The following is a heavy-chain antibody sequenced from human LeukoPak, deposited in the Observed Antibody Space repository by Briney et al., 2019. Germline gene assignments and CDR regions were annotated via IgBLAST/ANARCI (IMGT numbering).Heavy chain of an antibody. D-gene: IGHD3-22*01. CDR2: INTNTGNP. Sequence: ASVKVSCKASGYTFTSYAMNWVRQAPGQGLEWMGWINTNTGNPTYAQGFTGRFVFSLDTSVSTAYLQISSLKAEDTAVYYCARELRGWLLYNYYYYMDVWGKGTTVTVS. V-gene: IGHV7-4-1*02. CDR3: ARELRGWLLYNYYYYMDV. CDR1: GYTFTSYA. J-gene: IGHJ6*03.